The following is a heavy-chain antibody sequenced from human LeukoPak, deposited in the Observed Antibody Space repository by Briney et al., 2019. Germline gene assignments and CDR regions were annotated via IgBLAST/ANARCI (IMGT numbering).Heavy chain of an antibody. Sequence: SETLSLTCAVYGGSFSDYYWSWIRQPPGKGLEWIGEINHSGSTNYNPSLKSRVTISVDTSKNQFSLKLSSVTAADTAVYYCAGQDYPGDAFDIWGQGTMVTVSS. D-gene: IGHD3-16*01. CDR2: INHSGST. CDR1: GGSFSDYY. V-gene: IGHV4-34*01. J-gene: IGHJ3*02. CDR3: AGQDYPGDAFDI.